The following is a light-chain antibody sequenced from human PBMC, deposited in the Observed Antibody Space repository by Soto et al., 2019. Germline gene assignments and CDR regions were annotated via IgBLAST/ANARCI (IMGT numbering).Light chain of an antibody. V-gene: IGLV1-47*02. CDR1: GSNIGPNY. CDR3: AAWDETRGGGL. CDR2: NND. J-gene: IGLJ3*02. Sequence: QSVLTQPPSASGTPGQRVTMSCSGSGSNIGPNYVYWFQQFPGTAPKLLIYNNDQRPSGVPDRFSGSKSGTSASLDISGLRSGVEAVYYCAAWDETRGGGLFGGGTK.